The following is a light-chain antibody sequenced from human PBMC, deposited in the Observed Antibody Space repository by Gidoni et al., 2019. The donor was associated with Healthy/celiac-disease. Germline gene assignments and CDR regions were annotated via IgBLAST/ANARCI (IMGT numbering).Light chain of an antibody. CDR2: GAS. Sequence: EIVLTQSPGTLSLSPGERATLSCSASQSVSSSYLAWYQQKPGQAPRLLIYGASSRATGIPNRFSGSGSGTDFTLTISRLEPEDFAVYYCQQYGSLFGQXTRLEIK. CDR1: QSVSSSY. V-gene: IGKV3-20*01. J-gene: IGKJ5*01. CDR3: QQYGSL.